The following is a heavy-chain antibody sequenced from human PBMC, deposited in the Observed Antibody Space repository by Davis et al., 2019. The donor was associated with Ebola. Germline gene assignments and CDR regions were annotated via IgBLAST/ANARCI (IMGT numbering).Heavy chain of an antibody. V-gene: IGHV3-23*01. CDR2: ISGGGTTT. Sequence: GESLKISCAASGFTFSNYAMGWVRQAPGKGLEWVTSISGGGTTTYYADSVKGRFTISRDNSKNTLYLQMNSLRAEDTAVYYCAREDTAMVDYWGQGTLVTVSS. CDR1: GFTFSNYA. D-gene: IGHD5-18*01. J-gene: IGHJ4*02. CDR3: AREDTAMVDY.